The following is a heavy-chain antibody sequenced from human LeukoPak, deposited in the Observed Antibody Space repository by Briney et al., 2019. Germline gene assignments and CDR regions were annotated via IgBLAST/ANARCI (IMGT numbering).Heavy chain of an antibody. Sequence: GGSLRLSCAASGFTFSSYAMSWVRQAPGKGLEWVSSISGSGGSIHYTDSVKGRFTISRDNSRTTLYLQMNSLRAEDTAVYYCAKDPTPYYYGSGSYWFYWGQGTLVTVSS. V-gene: IGHV3-23*01. CDR2: ISGSGGSI. CDR1: GFTFSSYA. J-gene: IGHJ4*02. D-gene: IGHD3-10*01. CDR3: AKDPTPYYYGSGSYWFY.